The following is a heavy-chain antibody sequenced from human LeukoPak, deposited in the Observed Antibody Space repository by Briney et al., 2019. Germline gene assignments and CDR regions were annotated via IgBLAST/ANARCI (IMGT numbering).Heavy chain of an antibody. CDR3: AKRGASSEYFHD. D-gene: IGHD1-1*01. Sequence: GGSLRLSCAASGFTFSDYYMSWIRQAPGRGLEWVSYISWDSSYTSYADSVKGRFTVSRDNAQKSLYLQMDSLRAEDTAMYFCAKRGASSEYFHDWGQGTLVTVSS. CDR2: ISWDSSYT. CDR1: GFTFSDYY. V-gene: IGHV3-11*03. J-gene: IGHJ1*01.